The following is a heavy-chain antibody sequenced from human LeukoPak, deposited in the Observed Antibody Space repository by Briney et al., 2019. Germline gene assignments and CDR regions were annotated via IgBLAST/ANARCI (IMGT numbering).Heavy chain of an antibody. D-gene: IGHD6-13*01. J-gene: IGHJ4*02. CDR3: ARAHIAGYSFDY. Sequence: SETLSLTCTVSGGSISSYYWSRIRQPPGKGLEWIGYIYYSGSTNYNPSLKSRVTISVDTSKNQFSLKLSSVTAADTAVYYCARAHIAGYSFDYWGQGTLVTVSS. V-gene: IGHV4-59*01. CDR2: IYYSGST. CDR1: GGSISSYY.